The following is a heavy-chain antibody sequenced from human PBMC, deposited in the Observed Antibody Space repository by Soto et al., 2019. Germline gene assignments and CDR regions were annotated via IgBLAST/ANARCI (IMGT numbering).Heavy chain of an antibody. CDR1: GFTFSSYS. J-gene: IGHJ4*02. CDR2: ISSSSGYI. Sequence: EVQLVESGGGLVKPGGSLRLSCAASGFTFSSYSMNWVRQAPGKGVEWVSSISSSSGYIYYADSVKGRFTISRDNAKNSLYLQMNSLRAEDTAVYYCARDRAIPYDYGGQGTLVTVSS. V-gene: IGHV3-21*01. CDR3: ARDRAIPYDY. D-gene: IGHD2-21*01.